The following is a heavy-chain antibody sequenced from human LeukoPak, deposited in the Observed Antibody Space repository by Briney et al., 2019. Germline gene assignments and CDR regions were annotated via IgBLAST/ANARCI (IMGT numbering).Heavy chain of an antibody. CDR1: GYTFTGYY. CDR2: INPNSGGT. D-gene: IGHD3-10*01. V-gene: IGHV1-2*02. J-gene: IGHJ6*03. CDR3: ARTPSELLWFGEDYYYMDV. Sequence: ASVKVSCKASGYTFTGYYMHWVRQAPGQGLEWMGWINPNSGGTNYAQKFQGRVTMTRDTSISTAYMELSRLRSDDTAVYYCARTPSELLWFGEDYYYMDVWGKGTTVTISS.